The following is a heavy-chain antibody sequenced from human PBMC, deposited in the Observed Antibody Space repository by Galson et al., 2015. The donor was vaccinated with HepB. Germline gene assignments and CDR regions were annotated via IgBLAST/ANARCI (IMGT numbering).Heavy chain of an antibody. J-gene: IGHJ4*02. D-gene: IGHD1-14*01. V-gene: IGHV3-23*01. Sequence: SLRLSCAASGFTFSSYGMSWVRQAPGKGLEWVSIISGSGGSTYYADSVKGRFTISRDNSKNTLYLQMNSLRAEDTAVYYCAKDGTLGIFESLWGQGTLVTVSS. CDR2: ISGSGGST. CDR3: AKDGTLGIFESL. CDR1: GFTFSSYG.